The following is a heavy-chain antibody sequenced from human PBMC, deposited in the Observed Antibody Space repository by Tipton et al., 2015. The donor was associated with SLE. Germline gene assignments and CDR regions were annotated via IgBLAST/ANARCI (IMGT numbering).Heavy chain of an antibody. J-gene: IGHJ6*04. CDR2: ISGRSTKL. V-gene: IGHV3-23*01. Sequence: GSLRLSCVASGFTFSACAMTWVRQAPGKGLEWVSDISGRSTKLYYAESVKGRFTVSRDNSKRTLYLQMNSLRVEDTAVYYCAKKRFDGSYSYFYYGLDVWGEGTTVTVSS. CDR3: AKKRFDGSYSYFYYGLDV. CDR1: GFTFSACA. D-gene: IGHD3-10*01.